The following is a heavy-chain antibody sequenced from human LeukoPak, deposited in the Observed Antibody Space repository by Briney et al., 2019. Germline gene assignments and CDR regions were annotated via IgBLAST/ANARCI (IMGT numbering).Heavy chain of an antibody. CDR1: GGSFSGYY. J-gene: IGHJ6*02. CDR2: INHSGST. V-gene: IGHV4-34*01. CDR3: ARGPGGDDFWSGYSTGYYYYGMDV. Sequence: PSETLSLTCAVYGGSFSGYYWSWIRQPPGKGLEWIGEINHSGSTNYNPSLKSRVTISVDTSKNQFSLKLSSVTAADTAVYYCARGPGGDDFWSGYSTGYYYYGMDVWGQGTTVTVSS. D-gene: IGHD3-3*01.